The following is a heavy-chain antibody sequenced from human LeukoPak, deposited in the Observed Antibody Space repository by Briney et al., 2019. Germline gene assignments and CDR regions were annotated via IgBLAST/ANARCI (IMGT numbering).Heavy chain of an antibody. CDR3: ARAGDSSGYSDY. D-gene: IGHD3-22*01. V-gene: IGHV4-34*01. CDR1: GGSFSGYY. J-gene: IGHJ4*02. Sequence: KPSVTLSLTCAVYGGSFSGYYWSWIRQPPGKGLEWIGEVNHSGSTNYNPSLKSRVTISVDTSRNQFSLKLSSVTAADTAMYHCARAGDSSGYSDYWGQGTLVTVSS. CDR2: VNHSGST.